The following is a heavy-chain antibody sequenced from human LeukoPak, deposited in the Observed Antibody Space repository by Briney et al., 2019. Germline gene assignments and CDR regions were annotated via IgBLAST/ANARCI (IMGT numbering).Heavy chain of an antibody. CDR2: ISGSGNRA. CDR3: AKDADISVELVVITSFDS. J-gene: IGHJ4*02. D-gene: IGHD3-22*01. V-gene: IGHV3-23*01. CDR1: GFTVSSNY. Sequence: GGSLRLSCAASGFTVSSNYMSWVRQTPGKGLEWVSAISGSGNRAYHADSVKGRFTISRDNSKNMLYLQMNSLRAEDTALYYCAKDADISVELVVITSFDSWGQGTLVTVSS.